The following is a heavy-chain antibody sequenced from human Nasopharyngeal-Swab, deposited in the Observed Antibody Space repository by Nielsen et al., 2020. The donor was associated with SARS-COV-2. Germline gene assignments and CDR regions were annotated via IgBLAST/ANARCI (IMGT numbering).Heavy chain of an antibody. D-gene: IGHD3-16*01. CDR3: ARGRYYDYVWGSYGLDY. J-gene: IGHJ4*02. Sequence: SLKISCAASGFTFDDYAMHWVRQAPGKGLEWVSGISWNSGSIGYADSVKGRFTISRDNAKNSLYLQMNSLRAEDTALYYCARGRYYDYVWGSYGLDYWGQGTLVTVSS. CDR2: ISWNSGSI. CDR1: GFTFDDYA. V-gene: IGHV3-9*01.